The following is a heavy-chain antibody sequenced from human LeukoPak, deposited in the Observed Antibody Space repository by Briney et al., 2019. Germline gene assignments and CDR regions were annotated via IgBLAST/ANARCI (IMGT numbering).Heavy chain of an antibody. CDR1: GFTFGAYA. CDR2: IRYDGSNK. J-gene: IGHJ4*02. Sequence: GGSLRLSCAASGFTFGAYAMHWVRQAPGKGLEWVAFIRYDGSNKYYADSVAGRFTISRDNPKNTLFLQMNSLRAEDTAVYYCAEGGYSRGWLAHWGQGTLVTVSS. V-gene: IGHV3-30*02. CDR3: AEGGYSRGWLAH. D-gene: IGHD6-19*01.